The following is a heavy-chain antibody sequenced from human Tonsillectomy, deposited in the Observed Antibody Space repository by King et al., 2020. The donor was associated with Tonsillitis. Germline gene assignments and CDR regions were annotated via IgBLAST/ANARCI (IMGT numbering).Heavy chain of an antibody. CDR2: IYWNDDK. CDR3: ANSLGDSSGYKTNYFDY. D-gene: IGHD3-22*01. CDR1: GFSLDTNGAG. J-gene: IGHJ4*02. Sequence: TLKESGPTLVKPPQTLTLTCTFSGFSLDTNGAGVGWIRQPSGKALEWLALIYWNDDKRYSPFLKSRLTITKDTSKNQVVLTLTNMDPVDTATYCCANSLGDSSGYKTNYFDYWGQGTLVTVSS. V-gene: IGHV2-5*01.